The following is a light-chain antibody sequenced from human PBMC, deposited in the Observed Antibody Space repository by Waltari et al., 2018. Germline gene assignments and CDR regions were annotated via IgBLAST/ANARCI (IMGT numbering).Light chain of an antibody. J-gene: IGLJ3*02. Sequence: QTVVTPEPSLSVSPGGTVTLTCALTSGPVPSTSYVFWYQQSPGQTPRTLVYKGNIRSSGVPDRFSGSILGNEAALTITGAQADDESDYYCLFYMGGGIWVFGGVTKLTVL. CDR1: SGPVPSTSY. CDR2: KGN. CDR3: LFYMGGGIWV. V-gene: IGLV8-61*01.